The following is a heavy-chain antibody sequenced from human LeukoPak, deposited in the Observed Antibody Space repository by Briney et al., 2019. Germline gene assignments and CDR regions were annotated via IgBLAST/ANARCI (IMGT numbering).Heavy chain of an antibody. D-gene: IGHD3-22*01. Sequence: SETLSLTCTVSGGSVSSYYWSWIRRPPGRGLEWIAYLSHSGSSDSNPSLTSRVTTLVDTSKNQFSLKLSSVTAADTAVYYCPRGSSDSSGYYLHHWGQGTLVTVSS. CDR3: PRGSSDSSGYYLHH. V-gene: IGHV4-59*02. CDR2: LSHSGSS. J-gene: IGHJ1*01. CDR1: GGSVSSYY.